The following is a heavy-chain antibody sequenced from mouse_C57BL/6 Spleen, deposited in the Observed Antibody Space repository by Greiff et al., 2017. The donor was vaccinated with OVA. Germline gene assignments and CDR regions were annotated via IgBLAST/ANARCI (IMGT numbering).Heavy chain of an antibody. D-gene: IGHD3-2*02. CDR2: IYPSDSET. V-gene: IGHV1-61*01. CDR3: ARSTAQATRYFDY. CDR1: GYTFTSYW. J-gene: IGHJ2*01. Sequence: VQLQQPGAELVRPGSSVKLSCKASGYTFTSYWMDWVKQRPGQGLEWIGNIYPSDSETHYNQKFKDKATLTVDKSSSTAYMQLSSLTSEDSAVYYCARSTAQATRYFDYWGQGTTLTVSS.